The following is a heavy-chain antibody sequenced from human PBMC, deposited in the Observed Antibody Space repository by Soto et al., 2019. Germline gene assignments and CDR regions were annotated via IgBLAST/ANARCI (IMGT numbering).Heavy chain of an antibody. J-gene: IGHJ5*02. CDR3: TRDRGRSWSGWFDT. CDR1: GFTFSGSA. V-gene: IGHV3-73*01. D-gene: IGHD3-16*01. CDR2: IRSKANSYAT. Sequence: GGSLRLSCAASGFTFSGSAMHWVRQASGKGLEWVGRIRSKANSYATAYAASVKGRFTISRDDSKNTAYLQMNSLKTEDTAVYYCTRDRGRSWSGWFDTWGQGTLVTVS.